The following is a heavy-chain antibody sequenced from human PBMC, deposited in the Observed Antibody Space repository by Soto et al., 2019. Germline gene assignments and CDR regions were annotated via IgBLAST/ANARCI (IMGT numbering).Heavy chain of an antibody. J-gene: IGHJ5*02. CDR2: IYYSGST. CDR3: ARDHNDILTVYFPDQRGSNWFDP. D-gene: IGHD3-9*01. Sequence: PSETLSLTCTVSGGSISSYYWSWIRQPPGKGLEWIGYIYYSGSTNYNPSLKSRVTISVDTSKNQFSLKLSSVTAADTAVYYCARDHNDILTVYFPDQRGSNWFDPWGQGTLVTVYS. V-gene: IGHV4-59*01. CDR1: GGSISSYY.